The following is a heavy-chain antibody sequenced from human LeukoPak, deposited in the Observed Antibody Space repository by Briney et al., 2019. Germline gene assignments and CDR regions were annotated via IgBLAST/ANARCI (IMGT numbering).Heavy chain of an antibody. V-gene: IGHV4-59*01. J-gene: IGHJ4*02. D-gene: IGHD5-12*01. CDR3: ARDTTTTLDY. CDR1: GGSISSYY. Sequence: PSETLSLTCTVSGGSISSYYWSWIRQPLGKGLEWIGYIYYSGSTNYNPSLKSRVTISVDTSKNQFSLKLSSVTAADTAVYYCARDTTTTLDYWGQGTLVTVSS. CDR2: IYYSGST.